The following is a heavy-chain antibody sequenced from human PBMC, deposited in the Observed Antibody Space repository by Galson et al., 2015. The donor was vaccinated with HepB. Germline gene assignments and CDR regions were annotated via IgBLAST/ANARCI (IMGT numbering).Heavy chain of an antibody. Sequence: SLRLSCAASGFTFSSYGMHWVRQAPGKGLEWVAVISYDGSNKYYTDSVKGRFTISRDNSKNTLYLQMNSLRAEDTAVYYCAKGPSTSYVWGSYAFDYWGQGTLVTVSS. V-gene: IGHV3-30*18. CDR2: ISYDGSNK. CDR3: AKGPSTSYVWGSYAFDY. J-gene: IGHJ4*02. D-gene: IGHD3-16*01. CDR1: GFTFSSYG.